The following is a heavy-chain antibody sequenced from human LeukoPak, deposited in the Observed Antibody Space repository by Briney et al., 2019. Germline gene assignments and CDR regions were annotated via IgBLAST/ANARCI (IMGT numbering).Heavy chain of an antibody. CDR2: INPSGGST. J-gene: IGHJ5*02. V-gene: IGHV1-46*02. D-gene: IGHD6-13*01. CDR3: ARATVQWNIAAASDP. Sequence: ASVKVSCKASGYTFNSSYMHWVRQAPGQGLEWMGMINPSGGSTSYAQKFQGRVTMTRDTSTSTVYMELSSLRSEDTAVYYCARATVQWNIAAASDPWGQGTLVTVSS. CDR1: GYTFNSSY.